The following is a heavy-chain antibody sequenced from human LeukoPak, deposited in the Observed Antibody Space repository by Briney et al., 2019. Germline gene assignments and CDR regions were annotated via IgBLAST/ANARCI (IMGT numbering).Heavy chain of an antibody. V-gene: IGHV5-51*01. J-gene: IGHJ4*02. CDR2: IYPGDSDT. D-gene: IGHD2-21*02. Sequence: GESLKISCKGSGYSFTSYWIGWVRQMPGKGLEWMGIIYPGDSDTRYSPSFQGQVTISADKSNSTAYLQWSSLKASDTAMYYCARRKRGGDASVGPFDYWGQGTLVTVSS. CDR1: GYSFTSYW. CDR3: ARRKRGGDASVGPFDY.